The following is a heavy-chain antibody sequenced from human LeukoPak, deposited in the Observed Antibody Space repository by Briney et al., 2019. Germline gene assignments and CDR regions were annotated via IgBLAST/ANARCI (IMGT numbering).Heavy chain of an antibody. CDR1: GFTFRNYS. V-gene: IGHV3-23*01. CDR3: ARVGESRRRGYYYYYMDV. CDR2: ISDSGGTT. D-gene: IGHD3-10*01. J-gene: IGHJ6*03. Sequence: GGSLRLSCAASGFTFRNYSMNWVRQAPGKGLEWVSGISDSGGTTDYADSVKGRFAISRDNAKNSLYLQMNSLRAEDTAVYYCARVGESRRRGYYYYYMDVWGKGTTVTVSS.